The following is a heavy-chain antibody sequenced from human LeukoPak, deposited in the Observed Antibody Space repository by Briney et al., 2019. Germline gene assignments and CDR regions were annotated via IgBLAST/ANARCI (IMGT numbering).Heavy chain of an antibody. Sequence: PSETLSLTCTVSGASISNYYLSWIRQTPEKGLEWVWHIHSSGGSSYYPSLKSRLTLSIDTSRNQLSLTLPSVTAADTAVYFCARLGSYHDFWGQGALVTVSS. CDR2: IHSSGGS. V-gene: IGHV4-4*09. CDR1: GASISNYY. CDR3: ARLGSYHDF. J-gene: IGHJ4*02. D-gene: IGHD1-26*01.